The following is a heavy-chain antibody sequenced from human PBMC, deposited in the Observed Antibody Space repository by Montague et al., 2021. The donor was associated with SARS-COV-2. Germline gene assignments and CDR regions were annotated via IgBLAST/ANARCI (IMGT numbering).Heavy chain of an antibody. Sequence: SETLSPTCSVSGVSVSSNNYYWTWIRRPPGKGLEWIGYIYFNGNTILXPSLEGRVTTSIDTSKNHFSLRLTSVTPADTAVYYCAREVMGVKTNWLDTWGQGTLVTVSS. CDR3: AREVMGVKTNWLDT. CDR1: GVSVSSNNYY. D-gene: IGHD3-10*01. CDR2: IYFNGNT. J-gene: IGHJ5*02. V-gene: IGHV4-61*03.